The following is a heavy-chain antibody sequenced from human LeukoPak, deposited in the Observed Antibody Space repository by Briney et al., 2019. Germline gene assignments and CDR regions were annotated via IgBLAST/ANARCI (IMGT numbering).Heavy chain of an antibody. D-gene: IGHD6-19*01. CDR2: ISWNSGSI. CDR1: GFTFDDYA. CDR3: AKDIGYSSGWLRAFDI. V-gene: IGHV3-9*01. J-gene: IGHJ3*02. Sequence: GGSLRLSCAASGFTFDDYAMHWVRQAPGKGLEWVSGISWNSGSIGYADSVKGRFTISRDNAKNSLYLQMNSLRAGDTALYYCAKDIGYSSGWLRAFDIWGQGTMVTVSS.